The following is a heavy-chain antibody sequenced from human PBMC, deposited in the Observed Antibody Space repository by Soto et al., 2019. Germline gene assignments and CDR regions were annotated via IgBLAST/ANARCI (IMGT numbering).Heavy chain of an antibody. CDR3: ATGGYCSSTSCYNYYYYYGMDV. D-gene: IGHD2-2*01. CDR2: MNPNSGNT. Sequence: ASVKVSCQASGYTFTSYDINWVRQATGQGLEWMGWMNPNSGNTGYAQKFQGRVTMTRNTSISTAYMELSSLRSEDTAVYYCATGGYCSSTSCYNYYYYYGMDVWGQGTTVTVSS. J-gene: IGHJ6*02. V-gene: IGHV1-8*01. CDR1: GYTFTSYD.